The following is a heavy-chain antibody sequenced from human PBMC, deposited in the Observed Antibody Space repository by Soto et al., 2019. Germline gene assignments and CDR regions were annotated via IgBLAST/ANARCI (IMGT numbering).Heavy chain of an antibody. CDR2: IYYSGST. J-gene: IGHJ4*02. Sequence: SETLSLTCTVSGGSISSYYWSWIRQPPGKGLEWIGYIYYSGSTNYNPSLKSRVTISVDTSKNQFSLKLSSVTAADTAVYYCARAERIFGVVNKYYFDYWGQGTLVTVSS. CDR3: ARAERIFGVVNKYYFDY. V-gene: IGHV4-59*12. CDR1: GGSISSYY. D-gene: IGHD3-3*01.